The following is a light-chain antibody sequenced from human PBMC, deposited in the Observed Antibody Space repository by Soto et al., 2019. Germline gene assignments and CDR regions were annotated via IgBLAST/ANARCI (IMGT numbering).Light chain of an antibody. CDR2: ANT. CDR3: QSYDTSLSGSGV. CDR1: SSNIGAVYD. V-gene: IGLV1-40*01. Sequence: QSVLTQPPSVSGAPGQRVTISCTGSSSNIGAVYDVHWYQQRPGAAPRLLIFANTDRPSGVPDRFSASKSYTSASLTIAGLQAEDEADYYCQSYDTSLSGSGVFGTGTKVTVL. J-gene: IGLJ1*01.